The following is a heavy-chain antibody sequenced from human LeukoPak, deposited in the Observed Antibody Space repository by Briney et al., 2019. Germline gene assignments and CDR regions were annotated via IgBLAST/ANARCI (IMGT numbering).Heavy chain of an antibody. Sequence: PGGSLRLSCAASGFTFYSHAMTWVRQAPGKGLEWVSAISGSGTTTYYTDSVKGRFTISRDNSENTLYLQMNSLRAEDTAVYYCAKVDSGWYKGRFDYWGQGTLVTVSS. CDR3: AKVDSGWYKGRFDY. D-gene: IGHD6-19*01. CDR2: ISGSGTTT. J-gene: IGHJ4*02. CDR1: GFTFYSHA. V-gene: IGHV3-23*01.